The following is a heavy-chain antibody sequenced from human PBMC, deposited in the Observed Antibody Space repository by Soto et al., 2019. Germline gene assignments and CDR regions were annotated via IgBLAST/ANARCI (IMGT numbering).Heavy chain of an antibody. CDR3: ASTVLLSFGGDYFDY. CDR2: IYYSGST. D-gene: IGHD3-10*01. J-gene: IGHJ4*02. Sequence: LSLTCAVSGYSISSSNWWGWIRQPPGKGLEWIGYIYYSGSTYYNPSLKSRVTMSVDTSKNQFSLKLSSVTAVDTAVYYCASTVLLSFGGDYFDYCGQGSLVTVSS. CDR1: GYSISSSNW. V-gene: IGHV4-28*01.